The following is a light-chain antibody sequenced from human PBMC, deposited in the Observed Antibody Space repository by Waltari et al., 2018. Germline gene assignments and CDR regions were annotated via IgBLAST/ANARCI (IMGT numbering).Light chain of an antibody. CDR3: NSYAGTNTMV. V-gene: IGLV2-8*01. CDR2: DVT. Sequence: HSALTQPPSASGSPCQSVPISCTRTSSAIFCYTCFPWYQQHPGKAPKLMIYDVTKRPSGVPDRFSGSKSGNTAYLTVSGLQAEDEADYYCNSYAGTNTMVFGGGTKLTVL. J-gene: IGLJ2*01. CDR1: SSAIFCYTC.